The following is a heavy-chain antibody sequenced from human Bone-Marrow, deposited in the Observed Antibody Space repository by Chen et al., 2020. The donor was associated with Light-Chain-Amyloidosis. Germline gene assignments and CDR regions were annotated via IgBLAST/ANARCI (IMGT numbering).Heavy chain of an antibody. CDR2: ITTSANTI. D-gene: IGHD3-16*01. J-gene: IGHJ4*02. Sequence: EVQLVQSGGGLVQPGGSLRLSCAVSGFTFSTSTMNWVRQAPGKGLEWIAVITTSANTIYYADSVTGRFTISRDSAGNSLYLEMTSLRDEDTAIYYCARRGGGQLLRQYFDSWGQGTLVTVSS. CDR3: ARRGGGQLLRQYFDS. CDR1: GFTFSTST. V-gene: IGHV3-48*02.